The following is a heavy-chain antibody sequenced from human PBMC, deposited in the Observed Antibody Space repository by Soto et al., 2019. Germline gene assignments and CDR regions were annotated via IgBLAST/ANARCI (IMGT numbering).Heavy chain of an antibody. J-gene: IGHJ5*02. CDR2: IYYSGST. CDR3: ARVLVVVPAANNWFDP. Sequence: SETLSLTCTVSGGSISSYYWSWIRQPPGKGLEWIGYIYYSGSTNYDPSLKSRVTISVDTSKNQFSLKLSSVTAADTAVYYCARVLVVVPAANNWFDPWGQGTLVTVSS. V-gene: IGHV4-59*01. CDR1: GGSISSYY. D-gene: IGHD2-2*01.